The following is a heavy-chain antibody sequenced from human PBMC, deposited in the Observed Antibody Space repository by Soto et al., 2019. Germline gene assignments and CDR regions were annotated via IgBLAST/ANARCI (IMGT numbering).Heavy chain of an antibody. D-gene: IGHD4-4*01. CDR2: IKQDGSEK. CDR1: GFTFSSYW. Sequence: GGSLRLSCAASGFTFSSYWMSWVRQAPGKGLEWVANIKQDGSEKYYVDSVKGRFTISRDNAKNSLYLQMNSLRAEDTAVYYCARGGTTVTTYYYYGMDVWGQGTTVTVSS. CDR3: ARGGTTVTTYYYYGMDV. J-gene: IGHJ6*02. V-gene: IGHV3-7*01.